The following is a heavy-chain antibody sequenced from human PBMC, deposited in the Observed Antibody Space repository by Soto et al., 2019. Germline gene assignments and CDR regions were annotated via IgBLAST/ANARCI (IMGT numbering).Heavy chain of an antibody. CDR2: TYYRSKWYT. D-gene: IGHD2-8*01. CDR3: VRLIGNSWLDS. V-gene: IGHV6-1*01. Sequence: SQTLSLTCAISGDSVSSNSAVWNWIRQSPSRGLEWLGRTYYRSKWYTDYAVSVKSRITINADISNNQVSLHLNSVTPDVTAVYYCVRLIGNSWLDSWGQGTLVTVSS. J-gene: IGHJ5*01. CDR1: GDSVSSNSAV.